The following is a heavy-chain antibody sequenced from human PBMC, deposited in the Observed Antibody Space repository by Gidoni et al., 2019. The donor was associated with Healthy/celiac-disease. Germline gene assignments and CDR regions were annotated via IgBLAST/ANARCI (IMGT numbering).Heavy chain of an antibody. D-gene: IGHD6-6*01. Sequence: QVQLQQWGAGLFKPSGPLSLPCAVHGGSFSGYYWSWIRQPPGKGLEWIGEINTSGSTNSNPSLKSRVPISVDTSNNQFSLKLSSVTAADTAVYDCARGIAARHFDYWGQGTLVTVSS. J-gene: IGHJ4*02. CDR1: GGSFSGYY. V-gene: IGHV4-34*01. CDR3: ARGIAARHFDY. CDR2: INTSGST.